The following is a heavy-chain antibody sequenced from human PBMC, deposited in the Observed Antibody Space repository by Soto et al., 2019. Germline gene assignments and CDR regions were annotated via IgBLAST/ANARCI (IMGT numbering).Heavy chain of an antibody. J-gene: IGHJ4*02. V-gene: IGHV3-21*01. CDR1: GFTFSSYS. CDR3: ARDTVVGATDFDS. CDR2: ISSSSSYI. D-gene: IGHD1-26*01. Sequence: EVQLVESGGGLVKPGGSLRLSCAASGFTFSSYSMNWVRQAPGKGLEWVSSISSSSSYIYYADSVKGRFTISRDNAKNSLYLQMNSLRAEDTAVYYCARDTVVGATDFDSWGQGTLVTVSS.